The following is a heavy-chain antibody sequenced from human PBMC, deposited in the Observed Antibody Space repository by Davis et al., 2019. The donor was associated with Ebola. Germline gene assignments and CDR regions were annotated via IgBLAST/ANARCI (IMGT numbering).Heavy chain of an antibody. CDR1: GFTFSSYS. CDR3: ASLIVGATSSPLDS. V-gene: IGHV3-21*01. J-gene: IGHJ5*01. D-gene: IGHD1-26*01. CDR2: ISSSSSYI. Sequence: PGGSLRLSCAASGFTFSSYSMNWVRQAPGKGLEWVSSISSSSSYIYYADSVKGRFTISRDNAKNSLYLQMNSLRAEDTAVYYCASLIVGATSSPLDSWGQGTLVTVSS.